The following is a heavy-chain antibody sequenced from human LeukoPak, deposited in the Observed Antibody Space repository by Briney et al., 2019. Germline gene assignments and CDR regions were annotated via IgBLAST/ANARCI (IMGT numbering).Heavy chain of an antibody. D-gene: IGHD6-19*01. CDR2: ISAYNGNT. J-gene: IGHJ5*02. Sequence: GASVKVSCKASGYTFTNYGISWVRQAPGQGLEWMGWISAYNGNTSYAQKLQGRVTMTTDTSTSTAYMELRSLRSDDTAVYYCTGAVAASRWFDPWGQGTLVTVSS. CDR3: TGAVAASRWFDP. CDR1: GYTFTNYG. V-gene: IGHV1-18*01.